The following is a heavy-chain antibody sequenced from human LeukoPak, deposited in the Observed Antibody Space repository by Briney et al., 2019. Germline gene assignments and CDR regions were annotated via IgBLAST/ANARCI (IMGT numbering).Heavy chain of an antibody. J-gene: IGHJ4*02. Sequence: SQTLSLTCTVSGNSISSGSYFWTWIRQPAGKGLEWIGRMYTSGSTKYNPSLKSRVTISVDTSQNQFSLKLVSVAAADTAVYYCARGNPSSFGSGWYPFDYWGQGILVTVSS. CDR1: GNSISSGSYF. CDR3: ARGNPSSFGSGWYPFDY. V-gene: IGHV4-61*02. D-gene: IGHD6-19*01. CDR2: MYTSGST.